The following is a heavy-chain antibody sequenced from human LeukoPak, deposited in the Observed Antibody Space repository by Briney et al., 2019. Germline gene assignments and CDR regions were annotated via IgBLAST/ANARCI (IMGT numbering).Heavy chain of an antibody. V-gene: IGHV1-69*02. Sequence: SVKVSCKASGGTFSSYTISWVRQAPGQGLEWMGRIIPILGIANYAQKFQGRVTITADKSTNTAYMELSSLRSEDTAVYYCANGAAAHDAFDIWGQGTMVTVSS. CDR3: ANGAAAHDAFDI. CDR1: GGTFSSYT. CDR2: IIPILGIA. D-gene: IGHD3-10*01. J-gene: IGHJ3*02.